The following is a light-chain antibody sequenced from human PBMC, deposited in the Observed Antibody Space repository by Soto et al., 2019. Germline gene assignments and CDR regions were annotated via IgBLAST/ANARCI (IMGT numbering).Light chain of an antibody. CDR3: HQCSYSPPS. CDR1: QSVSSL. CDR2: DAS. V-gene: IGKV3-11*01. J-gene: IGKJ3*01. Sequence: EIVLTKSPATLSLSPGERATLSCRASQSVSSLLAWYQQKPGQAPRLFGYDASNRATGIPARFSGSGSGTDFTLTISILEHEYVAIYYYHQCSYSPPSFGPGTKVDIK.